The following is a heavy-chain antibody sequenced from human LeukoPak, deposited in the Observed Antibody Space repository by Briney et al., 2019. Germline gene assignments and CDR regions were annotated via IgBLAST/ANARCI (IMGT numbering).Heavy chain of an antibody. J-gene: IGHJ6*02. CDR1: GFTFSSYG. CDR3: AKEPYGSGTFHYYYYYGMDV. CDR2: ISYDGSNK. Sequence: GRSLRLSCAASGFTFSSYGMHWVRQAPGKGLEWVAVISYDGSNKYYADSVKGRFTISRDNSKNTLYLQMNSLRAEDTAVYYCAKEPYGSGTFHYYYYYGMDVWGQGTTVTVSS. D-gene: IGHD3-10*01. V-gene: IGHV3-30*18.